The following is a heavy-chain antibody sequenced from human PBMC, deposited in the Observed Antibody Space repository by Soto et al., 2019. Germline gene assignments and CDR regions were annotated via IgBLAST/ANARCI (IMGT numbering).Heavy chain of an antibody. D-gene: IGHD1-1*01. V-gene: IGHV3-48*01. CDR1: GFTFSSYS. Sequence: GSLRLSCAASGFTFSSYSMNWVRQAPGKGLEWVSYISSSSTIYYADSVKGRFTISRDNAKNSLYLQMNSLRAEDTAVYYCARDHSGWNDADYWGQGTLVTVSS. CDR3: ARDHSGWNDADY. CDR2: ISSSSTI. J-gene: IGHJ4*02.